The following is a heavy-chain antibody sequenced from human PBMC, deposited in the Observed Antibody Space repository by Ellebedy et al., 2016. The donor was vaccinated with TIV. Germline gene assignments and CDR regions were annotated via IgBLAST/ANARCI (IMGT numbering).Heavy chain of an antibody. J-gene: IGHJ4*02. CDR3: ARVAFGYSYGQGFDN. V-gene: IGHV3-30*04. D-gene: IGHD5-18*01. CDR1: GLPFSGFA. Sequence: GGSLRLSCAASGLPFSGFAMHWVRQAPGKGLEWVAFISHDEKNRRYADSVRGRFTISRDNSKSKLDLQMNRLRTEDTAVYWCARVAFGYSYGQGFDNWGQGTVVTVSS. CDR2: ISHDEKNR.